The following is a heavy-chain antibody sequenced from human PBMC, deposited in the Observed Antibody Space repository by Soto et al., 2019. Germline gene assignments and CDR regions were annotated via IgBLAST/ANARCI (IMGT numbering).Heavy chain of an antibody. CDR2: ISSTSSYT. J-gene: IGHJ4*02. V-gene: IGHV3-21*01. CDR3: ARDLALAGNY. D-gene: IGHD6-19*01. CDR1: GFAFSSYA. Sequence: GGSLRLSCAASGFAFSSYAMNWVRQTQEKGLEWVSSISSTSSYTHYSDSVKGRFTISRDNANNSLFLQMNSLRAEDTATYYCARDLALAGNYWGQGVLVTVSS.